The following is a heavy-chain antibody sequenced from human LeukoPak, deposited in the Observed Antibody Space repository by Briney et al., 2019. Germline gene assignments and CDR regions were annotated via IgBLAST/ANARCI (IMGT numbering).Heavy chain of an antibody. CDR1: GGSISSYF. CDR2: IYYSGST. CDR3: ARVDPDSSSTLEVFDY. V-gene: IGHV4-59*01. J-gene: IGHJ4*02. D-gene: IGHD6-6*01. Sequence: PSETLSLTCTVSGGSISSYFWSWIRQPPGKGLEWIGYIYYSGSTNYNPSLKSRVTISVDTSKNQFSLKLSSVTAADTAVYYCARVDPDSSSTLEVFDYWGQGTLVTVSS.